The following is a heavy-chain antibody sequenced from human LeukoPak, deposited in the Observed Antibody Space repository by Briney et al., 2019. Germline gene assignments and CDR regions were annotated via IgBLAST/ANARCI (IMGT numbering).Heavy chain of an antibody. CDR1: GVSISGHY. D-gene: IGHD5-12*01. V-gene: IGHV4-59*11. CDR2: IFSSGTT. J-gene: IGHJ4*02. CDR3: ARPPQAWLRIGGSYFCQ. Sequence: SETLSLTCSVSGVSISGHYWGWIRQPPRMRLEWIGYIFSSGTTNYNPSLNSRLTISVDTSRNQFSLKLRSAAAADRAIYYCARPPQAWLRIGGSYFCQWGPGILVTVSS.